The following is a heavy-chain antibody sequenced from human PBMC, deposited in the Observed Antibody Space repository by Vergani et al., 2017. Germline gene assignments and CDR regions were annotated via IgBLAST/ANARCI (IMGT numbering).Heavy chain of an antibody. J-gene: IGHJ6*03. CDR3: ARGPTGKAPGYYMDV. V-gene: IGHV3-21*01. D-gene: IGHD4-11*01. Sequence: EVQLVESGGGLVKPGGSLRLSCAASGFTFSSHSMNWARKAPGKGLEWVSSISSSSSYIYYADSVKGRFNISRDNAKNSLYLQMNSLRAADTAVYYCARGPTGKAPGYYMDVWGKGTTVTVSS. CDR2: ISSSSSYI. CDR1: GFTFSSHS.